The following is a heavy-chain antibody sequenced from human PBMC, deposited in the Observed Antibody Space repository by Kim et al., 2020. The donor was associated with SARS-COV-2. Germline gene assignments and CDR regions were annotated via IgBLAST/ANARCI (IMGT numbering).Heavy chain of an antibody. V-gene: IGHV3-7*04. J-gene: IGHJ5*02. D-gene: IGHD3-10*01. Sequence: SVKGRITISRDNAKKSLYLQMNSLRVEDTAVYYCARNAMVRGITAGVDPWGQGTLVTVSS. CDR3: ARNAMVRGITAGVDP.